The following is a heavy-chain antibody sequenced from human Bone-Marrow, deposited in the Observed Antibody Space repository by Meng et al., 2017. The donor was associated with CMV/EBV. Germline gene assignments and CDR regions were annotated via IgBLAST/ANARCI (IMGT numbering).Heavy chain of an antibody. V-gene: IGHV1-2*02. J-gene: IGHJ6*02. CDR1: GYTFTDYH. CDR3: ARGQVQCSTINCHDYRFSGMDV. CDR2: INPKSGGT. D-gene: IGHD2/OR15-2a*01. Sequence: ASVKVSCKASGYTFTDYHMHWVRQAPGQGLEWMGWINPKSGGTSYAQKFQGRVTMTRDTSISTAYMELSSLRSGDTAVYYCARGQVQCSTINCHDYRFSGMDVWGQGTTVTVSS.